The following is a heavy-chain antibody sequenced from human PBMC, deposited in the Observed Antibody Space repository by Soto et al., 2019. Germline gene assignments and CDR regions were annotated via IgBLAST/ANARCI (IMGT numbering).Heavy chain of an antibody. D-gene: IGHD3-3*01. J-gene: IGHJ3*02. CDR3: ARGMTDYDFWSGYPVAFDI. Sequence: ASVKVSCKAPGGTFSSYAISWVRQAPGQGLEWMGGIIPIFGTANYAQKFQGRVTITADESTSTAYMELSSLRSEDTAVYYCARGMTDYDFWSGYPVAFDIWGQGTIVTVSS. V-gene: IGHV1-69*13. CDR2: IIPIFGTA. CDR1: GGTFSSYA.